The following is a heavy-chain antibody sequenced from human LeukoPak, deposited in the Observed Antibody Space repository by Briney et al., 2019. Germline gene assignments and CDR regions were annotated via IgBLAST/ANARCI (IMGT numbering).Heavy chain of an antibody. Sequence: GGSLRLSCAASGFTFSNYGLNWVRQAPGKGLEWVSHISSSGSAKYYADSVKGRFTISRDNSKNTLYLQMNSLRAEDTAVYYCAKDGSSGWFDYWGQGTLVTVSS. V-gene: IGHV3-48*01. J-gene: IGHJ4*02. D-gene: IGHD6-19*01. CDR2: ISSSGSAK. CDR3: AKDGSSGWFDY. CDR1: GFTFSNYG.